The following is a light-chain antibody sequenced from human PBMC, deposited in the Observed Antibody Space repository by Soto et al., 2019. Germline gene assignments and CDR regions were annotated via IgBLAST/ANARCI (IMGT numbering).Light chain of an antibody. V-gene: IGLV2-14*01. J-gene: IGLJ2*01. CDR3: TSYTSRTTLV. CDR2: NVS. Sequence: QSVLTQPASVSGSPGQSITISCTGTSSDVGGYDYVSWYQHHPGKAPKLIIYNVSNRPSGVSNRFSGSKSGNMASLTISGLQAEDEADYYCTSYTSRTTLVFGGGTKLTVL. CDR1: SSDVGGYDY.